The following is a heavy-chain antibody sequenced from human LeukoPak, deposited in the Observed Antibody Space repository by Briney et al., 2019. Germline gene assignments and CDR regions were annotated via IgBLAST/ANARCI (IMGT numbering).Heavy chain of an antibody. Sequence: GESLKISCKGSGYTFTSDWIGWVRQMPGKGLEWMGIIYPGDSDTRYSPSFQGQVTISADKSISTAYLQWSSLKASDTAMYYCARRYYYDSSGSYAFDIWGQGTMVTVSS. CDR1: GYTFTSDW. J-gene: IGHJ3*02. D-gene: IGHD3-22*01. CDR3: ARRYYYDSSGSYAFDI. V-gene: IGHV5-51*01. CDR2: IYPGDSDT.